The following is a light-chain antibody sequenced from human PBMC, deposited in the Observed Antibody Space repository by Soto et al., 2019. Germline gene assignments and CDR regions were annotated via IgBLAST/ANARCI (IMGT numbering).Light chain of an antibody. CDR2: DAS. Sequence: DIQMTQSPSTLSASVGDRVTITCRASQSISSWLAWYQQKPGKAPKLLIYDASSLESGVPSRFSGSGSGTEFTLTIGSLLPDDFATYYCQQYNSYSGTFGQGTKVDIK. V-gene: IGKV1-5*01. CDR1: QSISSW. J-gene: IGKJ1*01. CDR3: QQYNSYSGT.